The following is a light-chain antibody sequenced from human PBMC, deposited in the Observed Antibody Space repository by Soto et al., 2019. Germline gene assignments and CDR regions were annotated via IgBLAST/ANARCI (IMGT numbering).Light chain of an antibody. J-gene: IGLJ1*01. CDR2: ENN. V-gene: IGLV1-51*02. CDR3: GTWDSSLSAYV. CDR1: SSNIGNNY. Sequence: QSVLTQPPSVSAAPGQKVTISCSGSSSNIGNNYVSWYQQLPGTAPKLLIYENNKRPSGIPDRFSGSKSGTSATLGITGLQTGDEADDYCGTWDSSLSAYVFGTGTKATVL.